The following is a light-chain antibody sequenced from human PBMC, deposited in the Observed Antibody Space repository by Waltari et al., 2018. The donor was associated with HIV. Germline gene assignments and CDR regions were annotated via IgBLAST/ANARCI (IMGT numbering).Light chain of an antibody. Sequence: DLPMTQSPSTLSASVGDRVTITCRASQSIRSWLAWYQQKPGKAPKLLIYKASSLESGVPSRFSGSESGTEFTLTISSLQPDDFATYYCQQYNSYWTFGQGTKVEIK. V-gene: IGKV1-5*03. J-gene: IGKJ1*01. CDR2: KAS. CDR3: QQYNSYWT. CDR1: QSIRSW.